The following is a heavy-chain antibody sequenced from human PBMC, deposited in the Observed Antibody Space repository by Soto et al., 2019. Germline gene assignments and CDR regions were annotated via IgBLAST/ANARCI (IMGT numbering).Heavy chain of an antibody. Sequence: GGSLRLSCTASGFTFGDYAVSWFRQAPGKGLEWAGFIRSKAYGETTEYAASVKGRFTISRDDYTSIAYLQMDSLKTEDTAVYYCTTTVTTRYFQYWGQGTLVTVSS. CDR3: TTTVTTRYFQY. CDR1: GFTFGDYA. J-gene: IGHJ1*01. V-gene: IGHV3-49*03. CDR2: IRSKAYGETT. D-gene: IGHD4-17*01.